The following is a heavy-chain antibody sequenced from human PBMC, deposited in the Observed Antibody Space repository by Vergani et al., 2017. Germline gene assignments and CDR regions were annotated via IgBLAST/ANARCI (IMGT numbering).Heavy chain of an antibody. J-gene: IGHJ4*02. D-gene: IGHD6-13*01. V-gene: IGHV5-51*01. CDR3: ARAYSSSWTNFDY. CDR1: GYSFTSYW. CDR2: IYPGDSDT. Sequence: EVQLVQSGAEVKKPGESLKISCKGSGYSFTSYWIGWVRQMPGKGLEWMGIIYPGDSDTKYSPSFQGQVTIAAAKSISTAYLQWSSLKASATAMYYCARAYSSSWTNFDYWGQGTLVTVSS.